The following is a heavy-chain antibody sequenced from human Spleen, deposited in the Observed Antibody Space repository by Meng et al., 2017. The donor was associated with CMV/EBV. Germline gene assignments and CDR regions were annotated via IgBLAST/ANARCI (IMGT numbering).Heavy chain of an antibody. V-gene: IGHV1-46*02. J-gene: IGHJ4*02. CDR1: GYTFNNYY. CDR3: AREEGVVDGTFDY. CDR2: IKSSAGTT. Sequence: CKASGYTFNNYYIHWVRQAPGQGPEWMGIIKSSAGTTSYAQKFHGRVTMTRDTSTSTVYMELTSLKSEDTAVYYCAREEGVVDGTFDYWGQGTLVTVSS. D-gene: IGHD2-15*01.